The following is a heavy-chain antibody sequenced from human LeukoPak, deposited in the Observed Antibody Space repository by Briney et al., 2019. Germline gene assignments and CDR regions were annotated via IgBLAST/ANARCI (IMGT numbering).Heavy chain of an antibody. CDR1: GFTFSSYA. Sequence: TGGSLRLSCAASGFTFSSYAMSWVRQAPGKGLEWVSAISGSGGSTYYADSVKGRFTISRDNSKNTLYLQMNSLRAEDTAVYYCAKGMSPALYANPPAYYFDYWGQGTLVTVSS. CDR3: AKGMSPALYANPPAYYFDY. J-gene: IGHJ4*02. CDR2: ISGSGGST. V-gene: IGHV3-23*01. D-gene: IGHD2-2*01.